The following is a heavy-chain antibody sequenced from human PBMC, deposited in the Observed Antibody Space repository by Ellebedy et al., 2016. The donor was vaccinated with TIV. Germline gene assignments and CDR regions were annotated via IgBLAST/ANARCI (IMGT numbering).Heavy chain of an antibody. V-gene: IGHV5-51*01. Sequence: GESLKISCQVFGYSFTSYWVGWVRQLPGKGLEWMGIIYPGDSETRYSPSFQGQVTFSADKSISTAYLQWSSLKASDTALYFCARGRGYSYGGYLDYWGQGALVTVSS. CDR1: GYSFTSYW. CDR2: IYPGDSET. J-gene: IGHJ4*02. CDR3: ARGRGYSYGGYLDY. D-gene: IGHD5-18*01.